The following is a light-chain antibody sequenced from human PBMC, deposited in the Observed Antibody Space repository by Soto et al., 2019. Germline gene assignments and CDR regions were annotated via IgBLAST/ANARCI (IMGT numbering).Light chain of an antibody. V-gene: IGKV1-5*01. CDR3: QQYNSYPWT. J-gene: IGKJ1*01. CDR2: DAS. CDR1: QTINNW. Sequence: DIQMTQSPSTLSASIGDRVTVTCRASQTINNWLAWYQQKPGKAPKLLIYDASTLEGEVPSRFGASGSGTDFPLTITSLPPDDSATYYCQQYNSYPWTFGQGTKVEI.